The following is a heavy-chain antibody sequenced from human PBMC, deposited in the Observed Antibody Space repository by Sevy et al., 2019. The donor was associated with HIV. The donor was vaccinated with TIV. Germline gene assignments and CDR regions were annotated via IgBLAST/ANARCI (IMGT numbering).Heavy chain of an antibody. CDR2: ITSSAANK. V-gene: IGHV3-48*03. J-gene: IGHJ4*02. CDR3: VRDLPPSATTVAHFDY. CDR1: GFTFSSYE. D-gene: IGHD4-17*01. Sequence: GGSLRLSCAASGFTFSSYEMNWVRQAPGEGPEWVSSITSSAANKYYSDSVKGRFIISRDNAKNSLFLQMNSLRAEDTAVYYCVRDLPPSATTVAHFDYWGQGTLVTVSS.